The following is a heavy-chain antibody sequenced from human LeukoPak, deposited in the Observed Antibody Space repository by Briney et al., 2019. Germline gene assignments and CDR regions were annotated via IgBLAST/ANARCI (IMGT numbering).Heavy chain of an antibody. V-gene: IGHV4-59*01. J-gene: IGHJ4*02. D-gene: IGHD5-12*01. CDR2: IFYSGTT. Sequence: SETLSLTCTVSGGSISSYYWSWIRQPPGKGLEWIGFIFYSGTTNYNPSLKSRVTISVDTSKNQFSLKLSSVTAADTAVYYCARVSGYDWESFYDYWGQGTLVTVSS. CDR3: ARVSGYDWESFYDY. CDR1: GGSISSYY.